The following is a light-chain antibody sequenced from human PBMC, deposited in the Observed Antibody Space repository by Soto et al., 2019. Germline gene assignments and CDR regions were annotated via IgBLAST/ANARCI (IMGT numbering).Light chain of an antibody. J-gene: IGKJ1*01. V-gene: IGKV3D-20*01. CDR1: QSVASNF. Sequence: EIVLTQSPAALSLSPGERATLSCGASQSVASNFLAWYQHKPGLAPRLLIYDASIRANGIPDRFSGGGSGTDFTLTISRLEPEDSAVYYCQHYRSLPPMWTFGLGTKVEI. CDR3: QHYRSLPPMWT. CDR2: DAS.